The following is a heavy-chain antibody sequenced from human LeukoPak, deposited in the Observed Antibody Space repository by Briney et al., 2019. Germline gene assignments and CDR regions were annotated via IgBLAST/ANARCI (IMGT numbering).Heavy chain of an antibody. CDR3: ASLLASYDFWSGYSPIPLDY. Sequence: ASVKVSCKASGYTFTNYAMNWVRQAPGQGLEWMGWINPNTRNPTYAQGFTGRFVFSLDTSVSTAYLQISSLEAEDTAVYYCASLLASYDFWSGYSPIPLDYWGQGTLVTVSS. CDR2: INPNTRNP. V-gene: IGHV7-4-1*02. D-gene: IGHD3-3*01. CDR1: GYTFTNYA. J-gene: IGHJ4*02.